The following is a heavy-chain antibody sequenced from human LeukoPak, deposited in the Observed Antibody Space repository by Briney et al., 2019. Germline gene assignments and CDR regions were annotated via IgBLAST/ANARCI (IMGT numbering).Heavy chain of an antibody. CDR1: GFTFSSYG. J-gene: IGHJ4*02. D-gene: IGHD4-17*01. Sequence: GGSLRLSCAASGFTFSSYGMHWVRQAPGKGLEWVAVISYDGSNKYYADSVKGRFTISRDNSKNTLYLQMNSLRAEDTAVYYCACQELYGDYALDYWGQGTLVTVSS. CDR3: ACQELYGDYALDY. V-gene: IGHV3-30*03. CDR2: ISYDGSNK.